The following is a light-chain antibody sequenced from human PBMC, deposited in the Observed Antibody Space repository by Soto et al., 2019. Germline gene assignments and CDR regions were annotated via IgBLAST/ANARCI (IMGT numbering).Light chain of an antibody. V-gene: IGKV3-11*01. J-gene: IGKJ5*01. CDR2: DAS. CDR1: QSFSSY. CDR3: QQRSNWPPLT. Sequence: EIVLTQSPATLSLSPGERATLSCRASQSFSSYLAWYQQKPGQAPRRLIYDASNRSTGIPARFSGSGSGTDFTLTISSLEPEDFAVYYCQQRSNWPPLTFGQGTRLEIK.